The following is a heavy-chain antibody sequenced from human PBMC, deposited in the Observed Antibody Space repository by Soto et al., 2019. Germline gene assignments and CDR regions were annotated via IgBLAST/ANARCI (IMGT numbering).Heavy chain of an antibody. V-gene: IGHV3-30-3*01. CDR1: GFTFGTYA. Sequence: RGGSLRLSCVASGFTFGTYAIHWVRLAPGKGLQWVALISYEGSNTYYADSVKGRFTVSRDNSKNTLYLQMNSLRPEDTGVYYCARVTPGNNLYYFYGLDVWGQGTSVTVSS. CDR2: ISYEGSNT. J-gene: IGHJ6*02. D-gene: IGHD1-1*01. CDR3: ARVTPGNNLYYFYGLDV.